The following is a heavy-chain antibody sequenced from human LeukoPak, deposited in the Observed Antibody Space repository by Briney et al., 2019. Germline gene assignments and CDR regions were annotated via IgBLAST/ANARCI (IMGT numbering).Heavy chain of an antibody. CDR2: ISNSGRAI. CDR1: GFTFSSYR. Sequence: PGGSLRLSCAASGFTFSSYRMNWVRQPPGKGLEWVSSISNSGRAIYYIDSVRGRFSISRDNAKNSLYLQMNSLRAEDTAVYYCAMKGGSGSYYAAFDYWGQGTLVTVSS. CDR3: AMKGGSGSYYAAFDY. J-gene: IGHJ4*02. V-gene: IGHV3-48*03. D-gene: IGHD3-10*01.